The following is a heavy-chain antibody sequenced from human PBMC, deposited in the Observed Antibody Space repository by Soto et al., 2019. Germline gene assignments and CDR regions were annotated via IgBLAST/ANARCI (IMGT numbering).Heavy chain of an antibody. CDR2: INPNSGGT. CDR1: GYTFTCYY. Sequence: GASVKASCKASGYTFTCYYMHWVRQAPGQGLEWMGWINPNSGGTNYAQKFQGWVTMTRDTSISTAYMELSRLRSDDTAVYYCARAVPCSGGSCYSVWFDPWGQGTLVTVSS. V-gene: IGHV1-2*04. CDR3: ARAVPCSGGSCYSVWFDP. D-gene: IGHD2-15*01. J-gene: IGHJ5*02.